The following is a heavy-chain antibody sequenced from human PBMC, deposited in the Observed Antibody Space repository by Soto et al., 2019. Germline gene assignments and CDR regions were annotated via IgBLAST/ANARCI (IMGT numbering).Heavy chain of an antibody. CDR3: ARVGYYSGGGCYFSVDY. CDR2: ISAYNGNT. D-gene: IGHD2-15*01. Sequence: QVQLVQSGAEVKKPGASVKVSCKASGYIFTSYGISWVRQAPGQGLEWMGWISAYNGNTNYAQKLQGRVTMTTDTSTSTAYMDLRSLRSDDTAVYYSARVGYYSGGGCYFSVDYWGQGTLVTVSS. V-gene: IGHV1-18*01. J-gene: IGHJ4*02. CDR1: GYIFTSYG.